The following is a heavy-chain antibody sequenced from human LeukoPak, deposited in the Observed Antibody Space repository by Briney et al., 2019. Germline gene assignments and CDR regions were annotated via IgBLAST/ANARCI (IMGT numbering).Heavy chain of an antibody. J-gene: IGHJ4*02. CDR2: INSGGTTT. D-gene: IGHD1-26*01. CDR1: GFTLSSYW. Sequence: GGPLRLSCAASGFTLSSYWMHWVRHAPGKGLVWVSRINSGGTTTDYADSVKGRFTISRDNAQNTLYLQMNSLRDEDTAVYYCTRGVVGNYGNFDCWGQGTLVTVSS. V-gene: IGHV3-74*01. CDR3: TRGVVGNYGNFDC.